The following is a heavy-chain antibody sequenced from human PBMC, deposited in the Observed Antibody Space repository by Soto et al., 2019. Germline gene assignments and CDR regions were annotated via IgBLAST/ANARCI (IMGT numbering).Heavy chain of an antibody. J-gene: IGHJ4*02. CDR3: AKNPGYCSSTSCYEFDY. Sequence: ASVKVSCKASGYTFTSYGISWVRQAPGQGFEWMGWISAYNGNTNYAQKLQGRVTMTTDTSTSTAYMELRSLRSDDTAVYYCAKNPGYCSSTSCYEFDYWGQGTLVTVSS. CDR2: ISAYNGNT. D-gene: IGHD2-2*01. V-gene: IGHV1-18*01. CDR1: GYTFTSYG.